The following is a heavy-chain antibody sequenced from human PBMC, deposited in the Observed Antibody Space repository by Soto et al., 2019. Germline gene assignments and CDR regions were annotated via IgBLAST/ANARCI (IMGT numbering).Heavy chain of an antibody. CDR3: ARESEDLTSNFDY. Sequence: GGSLRLSCAASGFTFTRYSMNWVRQAPGKGLEWVSSISSTTNYIYYADSMKGRFTVSRDNAKNSVYLEMNSLSAEDTALYYCARESEDLTSNFDYWGQGSLVTVSS. J-gene: IGHJ4*02. CDR2: ISSTTNYI. CDR1: GFTFTRYS. V-gene: IGHV3-21*01.